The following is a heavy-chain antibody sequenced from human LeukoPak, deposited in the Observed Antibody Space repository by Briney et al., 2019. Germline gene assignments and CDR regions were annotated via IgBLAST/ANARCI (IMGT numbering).Heavy chain of an antibody. CDR3: ARDGLWSGKFDS. J-gene: IGHJ4*02. CDR2: IKQDGSEK. V-gene: IGHV3-7*01. CDR1: GFTFNRYW. D-gene: IGHD3-3*01. Sequence: GGSLRLSCAASGFTFNRYWMSWVRQAPGKGLEWVANIKQDGSEKYYVDSVKGRFTISRDNAKNSLYLQMNSLRAEDTAVYYCARDGLWSGKFDSWGQGTLVTVSS.